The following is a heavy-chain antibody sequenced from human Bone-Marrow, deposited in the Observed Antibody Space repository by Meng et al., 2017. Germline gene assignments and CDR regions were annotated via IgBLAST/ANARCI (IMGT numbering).Heavy chain of an antibody. V-gene: IGHV3-23*01. Sequence: EVQLMESGGGFVPPGGSLRLSCAASGFTFSSYAMSWVRQAPGKGLEWVSAISGNAGSTFYADSVKGQFTISRDNPKNTLYLQMNSLRADDTAVYYCAKRLLTGYESFFDYWGQGTLVTVSS. CDR3: AKRLLTGYESFFDY. D-gene: IGHD5-12*01. J-gene: IGHJ4*02. CDR1: GFTFSSYA. CDR2: ISGNAGST.